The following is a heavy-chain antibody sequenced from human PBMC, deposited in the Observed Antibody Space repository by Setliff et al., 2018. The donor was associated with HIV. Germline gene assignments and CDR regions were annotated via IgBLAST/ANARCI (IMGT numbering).Heavy chain of an antibody. CDR1: GGSFSAYY. D-gene: IGHD2-21*01. J-gene: IGHJ4*02. Sequence: PSETLSLTCAVYGGSFSAYYWSWICQPPGKGLEWIGEIHHSGSTNYNPSLKSRVTISVDTSKKHFSLKLTSVTAADTAMYYCAREDSDGYVDIWGQGTLVTVSS. CDR2: IHHSGST. CDR3: AREDSDGYVDI. V-gene: IGHV4-34*01.